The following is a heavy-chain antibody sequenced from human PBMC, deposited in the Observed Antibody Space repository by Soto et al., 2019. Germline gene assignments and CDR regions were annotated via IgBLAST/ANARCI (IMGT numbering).Heavy chain of an antibody. CDR2: IYYSGST. J-gene: IGHJ3*02. D-gene: IGHD5-12*01. V-gene: IGHV4-59*01. Sequence: PXETLSVTCHVSGGSISSYYWSWIRQPPGKGLEWIGYIYYSGSTNYNPSLKSRVTISVDTSKNQFSLKLSSVTAADTAVYYCAREYRGDGYNDAFDTWGQGTMVTVS. CDR3: AREYRGDGYNDAFDT. CDR1: GGSISSYY.